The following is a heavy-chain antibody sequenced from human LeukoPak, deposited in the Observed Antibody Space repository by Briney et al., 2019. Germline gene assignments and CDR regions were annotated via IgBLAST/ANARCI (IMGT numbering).Heavy chain of an antibody. CDR3: ARDLGYSYGLLDY. V-gene: IGHV4-38-2*02. CDR2: IYHSGST. Sequence: SETLSLTCTVSGYSISSGYYWGWIRQPPGKGLEWIGSIYHSGSTYYNPSLKSRVTTSVDTSKNQFSLKLSSVTAADTAVYYCARDLGYSYGLLDYWGQGTLVTVSS. J-gene: IGHJ4*02. CDR1: GYSISSGYY. D-gene: IGHD5-18*01.